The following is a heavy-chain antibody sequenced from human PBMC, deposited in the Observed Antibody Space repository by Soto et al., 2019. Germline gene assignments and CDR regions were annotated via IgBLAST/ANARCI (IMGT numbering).Heavy chain of an antibody. CDR2: MNPNSGNT. D-gene: IGHD2-2*01. J-gene: IGHJ6*03. CDR3: ARGRIDCSSTSCYLYYYYYMDV. Sequence: QVQLVQSGAEVKKPGASVKVSCKASGYTFTSYDINWVRQATGQGLEWMGWMNPNSGNTGYAQKFQGRVTMTRNTSISTAYMELSSLRSEDTAVYYCARGRIDCSSTSCYLYYYYYMDVWSKGTTVTVSS. CDR1: GYTFTSYD. V-gene: IGHV1-8*01.